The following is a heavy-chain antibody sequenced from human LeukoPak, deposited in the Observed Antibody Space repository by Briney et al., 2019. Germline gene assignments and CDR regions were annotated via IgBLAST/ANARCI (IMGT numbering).Heavy chain of an antibody. D-gene: IGHD3-22*01. J-gene: IGHJ4*02. Sequence: PGGSLRLSCAASGFTFSSYAMSWVRQAPGKGLEWVSGISGSGDNTYYADSVKGRFTISRDNSKNTLYLQMNSLRAEDTAVYYCAGLVGRYSSGLYYYYFDYWGQGTLVTVSS. CDR1: GFTFSSYA. V-gene: IGHV3-23*01. CDR3: AGLVGRYSSGLYYYYFDY. CDR2: ISGSGDNT.